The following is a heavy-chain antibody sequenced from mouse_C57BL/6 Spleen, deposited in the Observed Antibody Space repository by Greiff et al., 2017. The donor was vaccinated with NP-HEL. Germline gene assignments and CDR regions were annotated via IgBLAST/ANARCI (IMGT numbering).Heavy chain of an antibody. CDR3: ARDWASWFAC. CDR2: INPGSGGT. D-gene: IGHD4-1*01. J-gene: IGHJ3*01. V-gene: IGHV1-54*01. CDR1: GYAFTNYL. Sequence: QVQLKESGAELVRPGTSVKVSCKASGYAFTNYLIEWVKQRPGQGLEWIGVINPGSGGTNYNEKFKGKATLTADKSSSTAYMQLSSLTSEDSAVYFCARDWASWFACWGQGTLVTVSA.